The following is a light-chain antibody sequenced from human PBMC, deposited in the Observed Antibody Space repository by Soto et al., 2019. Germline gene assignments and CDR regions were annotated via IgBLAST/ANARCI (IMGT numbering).Light chain of an antibody. Sequence: QSALTQPASVSGSPGQSFTISCTGTSSDVGGYNYVSWYQQHPGKAPKLMIYGVTNRPSGVSNRFSGSKSGNTASLTISGLQAEDEADYYCSSYTSSSTPHYVFGTGTKLTVL. V-gene: IGLV2-14*01. J-gene: IGLJ1*01. CDR3: SSYTSSSTPHYV. CDR2: GVT. CDR1: SSDVGGYNY.